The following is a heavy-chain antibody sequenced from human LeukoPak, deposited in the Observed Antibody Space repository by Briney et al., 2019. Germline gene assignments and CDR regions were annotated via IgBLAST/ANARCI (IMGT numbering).Heavy chain of an antibody. CDR1: GFTFSNYA. J-gene: IGHJ4*02. Sequence: GRSLRLSCAASGFTFSNYAMHCVRQAPGKGLEGFAVITSDGINQHYADSVRGRLTISRDNSIKTLFLQMNSLGTHDTAVYYCARDGPYFGDYPYYFDYWGQGTLVTVSS. CDR2: ITSDGINQ. CDR3: ARDGPYFGDYPYYFDY. V-gene: IGHV3-30*04. D-gene: IGHD4-17*01.